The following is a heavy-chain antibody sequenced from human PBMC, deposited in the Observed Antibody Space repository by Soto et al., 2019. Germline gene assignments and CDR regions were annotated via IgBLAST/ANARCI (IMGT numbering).Heavy chain of an antibody. CDR1: GFTFSSYW. CDR3: ARDRYDFWSGYRAYNWFDP. D-gene: IGHD3-3*01. J-gene: IGHJ5*02. Sequence: SGGSLRLSCAASGFTFSSYWMSWVRQAPGKGLEWVANIKQDGSEKYYVDSVKGRFTISRDNAKNSLYLQMNSLRAEDTAVYYCARDRYDFWSGYRAYNWFDPWGQGTLVTVSS. CDR2: IKQDGSEK. V-gene: IGHV3-7*03.